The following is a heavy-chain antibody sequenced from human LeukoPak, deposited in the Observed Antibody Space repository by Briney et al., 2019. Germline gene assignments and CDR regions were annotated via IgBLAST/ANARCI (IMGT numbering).Heavy chain of an antibody. Sequence: GGSLRLSCAASGFTFSSYSMNWVRQAPGKGLEWVSSISSSSSYIYYADSVKGRFTISRDNAKNSLYLQMNSLRAEDTAVYYCARAHNRYDSSGYRVYWGQGTLVTVSS. CDR3: ARAHNRYDSSGYRVY. CDR1: GFTFSSYS. J-gene: IGHJ4*02. V-gene: IGHV3-21*01. D-gene: IGHD3-22*01. CDR2: ISSSSSYI.